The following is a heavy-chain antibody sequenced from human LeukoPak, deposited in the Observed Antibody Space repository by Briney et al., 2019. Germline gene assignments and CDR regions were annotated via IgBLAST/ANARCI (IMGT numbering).Heavy chain of an antibody. J-gene: IGHJ4*02. V-gene: IGHV4-34*01. CDR3: ARHTSIMITFGGVGYFDY. Sequence: SETLSLTCAVYGGSFSGYYWSWIRQPPGKGLEWIGEINHSGSTNYNPSLKSRVTISVDTSKNQFSLKLSSVTAADTAVYYCARHTSIMITFGGVGYFDYWGQGTLVAVSS. CDR2: INHSGST. CDR1: GGSFSGYY. D-gene: IGHD3-16*01.